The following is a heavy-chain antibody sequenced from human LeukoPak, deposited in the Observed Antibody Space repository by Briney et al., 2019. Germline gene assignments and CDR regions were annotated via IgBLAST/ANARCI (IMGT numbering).Heavy chain of an antibody. Sequence: KAGGSLRLSCAASGFTFSSYSMNWVRQAPGKGLEWVSSISSSSSYIYYADSVKGRFTISRDNAKNSLYLQMSSLRSEDTAVYYCARRRYSSGWYRFDPWGQGTLVTVSS. D-gene: IGHD6-19*01. V-gene: IGHV3-21*04. J-gene: IGHJ5*02. CDR3: ARRRYSSGWYRFDP. CDR1: GFTFSSYS. CDR2: ISSSSSYI.